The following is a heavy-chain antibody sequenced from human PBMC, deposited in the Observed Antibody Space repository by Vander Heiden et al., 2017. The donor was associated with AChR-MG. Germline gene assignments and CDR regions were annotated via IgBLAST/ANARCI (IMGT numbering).Heavy chain of an antibody. D-gene: IGHD3-3*01. CDR3: ARGTITIFGVVINYFDY. J-gene: IGHJ4*02. CDR1: GFTFSSYS. Sequence: EVQLVESGGGLVKPGGSLRLSCAASGFTFSSYSMNWVRQAPGKGLEWFSSISSSSSYIYYADSVKGRFTISRDNAKNSLYLQMNSLRAEDTAVYYCARGTITIFGVVINYFDYWGQGTLVTVSS. CDR2: ISSSSSYI. V-gene: IGHV3-21*01.